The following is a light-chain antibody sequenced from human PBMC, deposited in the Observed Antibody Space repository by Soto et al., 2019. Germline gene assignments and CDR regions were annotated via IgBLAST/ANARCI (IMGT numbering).Light chain of an antibody. CDR3: SSYTTSSTVV. Sequence: QSALTQPASVSGSPGQSITISCTGTSSDIGTFNYVSWYQQHPGKAPKLMIYDVSYRPSGVSNRFSGSKSGNTASLTISGLKAEAEADYYCSSYTTSSTVVFGGGTKLTVL. CDR1: SSDIGTFNY. V-gene: IGLV2-14*01. J-gene: IGLJ2*01. CDR2: DVS.